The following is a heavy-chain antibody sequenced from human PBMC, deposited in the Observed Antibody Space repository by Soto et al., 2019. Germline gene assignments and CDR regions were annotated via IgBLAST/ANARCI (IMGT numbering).Heavy chain of an antibody. D-gene: IGHD3-10*01. CDR3: ARGAFGETAKYGMDV. CDR2: ISYDGSNK. CDR1: GFTFSSYA. Sequence: GGSLRLSCAASGFTFSSYAMHWVRQAPGKGLEWVAVISYDGSNKYYADSVKGRFTISRDNSKNTLYLQMNSLRAEDTAVYYCARGAFGETAKYGMDVWGQGTTVTVSS. V-gene: IGHV3-30-3*01. J-gene: IGHJ6*02.